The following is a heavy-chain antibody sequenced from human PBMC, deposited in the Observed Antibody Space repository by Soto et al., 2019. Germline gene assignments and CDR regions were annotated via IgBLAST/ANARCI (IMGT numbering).Heavy chain of an antibody. V-gene: IGHV3-23*01. CDR2: ISGRGGTT. J-gene: IGHJ3*02. CDR1: GFTFDYYA. Sequence: GGSLRLSCAASGFTFDYYAMGWVRQAPGKGLEWVSSISGRGGTTYYADSVKGHFTISRDNSKNTLYLQMNSLRAEDTAVYYCARDRRPIPVDAFDIWGQGTMVTVSS. CDR3: ARDRRPIPVDAFDI.